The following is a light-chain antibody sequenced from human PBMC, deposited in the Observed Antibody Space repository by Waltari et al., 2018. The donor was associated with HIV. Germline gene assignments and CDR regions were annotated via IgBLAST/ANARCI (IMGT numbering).Light chain of an antibody. Sequence: QLVLTQSPSASASLGASVKLTCTLSSGHSSYALAWHQQQPEKAPRYLMRLNSDGSHTKGDGIPDRFSGSSSGAERYLIISSLQSEDEADYYCQTWGTGIHVVFGGGTKLTVL. J-gene: IGLJ3*02. CDR2: LNSDGSH. CDR3: QTWGTGIHVV. CDR1: SGHSSYA. V-gene: IGLV4-69*01.